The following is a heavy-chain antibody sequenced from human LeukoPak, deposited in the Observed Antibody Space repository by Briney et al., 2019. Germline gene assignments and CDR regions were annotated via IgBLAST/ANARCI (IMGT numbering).Heavy chain of an antibody. J-gene: IGHJ4*02. CDR3: ASRAFYDSSGLDF. CDR1: GGSIRNYY. V-gene: IGHV4-59*08. CDR2: VSNSGNT. Sequence: SETLSLTCSVSGGSIRNYYWTWIRQPPGKGLEWIGHVSNSGNTKYNPSLKSRVTISIDTSKKHFSLNLSSVSAADTAVYYCASRAFYDSSGLDFWGQGILVSVSS. D-gene: IGHD3-22*01.